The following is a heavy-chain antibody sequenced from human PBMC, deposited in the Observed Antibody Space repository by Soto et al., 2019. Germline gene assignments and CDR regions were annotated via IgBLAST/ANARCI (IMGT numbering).Heavy chain of an antibody. Sequence: SETLSLTCTVSGGSINSYYWSWIRQPPGKGLEWIGYIYYSESTNYNPSLKSRFTISVDTSKNQFSLKLSSITAADTAVYYCAIRYGSCFDYWGQGNLVTVX. J-gene: IGHJ4*02. CDR3: AIRYGSCFDY. CDR2: IYYSEST. D-gene: IGHD5-18*01. V-gene: IGHV4-59*08. CDR1: GGSINSYY.